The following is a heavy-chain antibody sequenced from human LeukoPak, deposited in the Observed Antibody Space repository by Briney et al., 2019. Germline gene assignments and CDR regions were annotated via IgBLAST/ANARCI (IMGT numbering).Heavy chain of an antibody. Sequence: ASETLSLTCAVYGGSFSGYYWSWIRQPPGKGLEWIGEINHSGSTNYNPSLKSRVTISVDKSKNQFSLKLSSVTAADTAVYYCAREQASFDYYYYYMDVWGKGTTVTVSS. CDR2: INHSGST. J-gene: IGHJ6*03. V-gene: IGHV4-34*01. D-gene: IGHD3-10*01. CDR3: AREQASFDYYYYYMDV. CDR1: GGSFSGYY.